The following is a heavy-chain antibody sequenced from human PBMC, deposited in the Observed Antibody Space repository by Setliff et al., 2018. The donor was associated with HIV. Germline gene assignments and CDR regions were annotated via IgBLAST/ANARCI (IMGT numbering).Heavy chain of an antibody. J-gene: IGHJ4*02. CDR2: IHSGDRT. Sequence: GGSLRLSCAVSGLSVSTDFMIWVRQAPGKGLEWVSMIHSGDRTFYADSVKGRFIISRDTSRNTLFLQMSSLRVEDTAVYHCARRDYWSQGTLVTVSS. V-gene: IGHV3-53*01. CDR1: GLSVSTDF. CDR3: ARRDY.